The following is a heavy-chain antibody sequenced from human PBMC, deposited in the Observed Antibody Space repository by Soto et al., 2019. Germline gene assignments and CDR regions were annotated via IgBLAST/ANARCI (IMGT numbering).Heavy chain of an antibody. CDR2: MNPNSGNT. D-gene: IGHD6-13*01. CDR3: ARMQQLVPYWFDP. V-gene: IGHV1-8*01. J-gene: IGHJ5*02. CDR1: GYTFTSYD. Sequence: QVQLVQSGAEVKKPGASVKVSCKASGYTFTSYDINWVRQATGQGLEWMGWMNPNSGNTGYAQKYQGRVTLTRNTSISTAYMELSSLRSEDTAVYYCARMQQLVPYWFDPWGQGTLVTVSS.